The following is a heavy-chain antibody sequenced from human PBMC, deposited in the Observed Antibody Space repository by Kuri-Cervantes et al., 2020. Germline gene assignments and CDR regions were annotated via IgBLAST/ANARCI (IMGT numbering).Heavy chain of an antibody. CDR2: IKSKTDGGTT. CDR3: AKAPSVYYGIVGATGDY. D-gene: IGHD1-26*01. J-gene: IGHJ4*02. V-gene: IGHV3-15*01. CDR1: GFTFSNAW. Sequence: GGSLRLSCAASGFTFSNAWMSWVRQAPGKGLEWVGRIKSKTDGGTTDYAAPVKGRFTISRDNSKNTLYLQMNSLRAEDTAVYYCAKAPSVYYGIVGATGDYWGQGTLVTVSS.